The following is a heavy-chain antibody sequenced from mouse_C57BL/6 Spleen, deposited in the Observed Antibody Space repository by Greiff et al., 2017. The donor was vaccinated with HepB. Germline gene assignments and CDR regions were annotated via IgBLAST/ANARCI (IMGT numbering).Heavy chain of an antibody. Sequence: EVKLMESGEGLVKPGGSLKLSCAASGFTFSSYAMSWVRQTPEKRLEWVAYISSGGDYIYYADTVKGRFPISRDNARNTLYLQMSSLKSEDTAMYYCTRDKPQWYFDVWGTGTTVTVSS. CDR1: GFTFSSYA. V-gene: IGHV5-9-1*02. CDR3: TRDKPQWYFDV. J-gene: IGHJ1*03. CDR2: ISSGGDYI. D-gene: IGHD6-1*01.